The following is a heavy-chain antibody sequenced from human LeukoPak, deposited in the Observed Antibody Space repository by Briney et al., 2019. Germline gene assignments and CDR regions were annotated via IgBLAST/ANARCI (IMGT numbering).Heavy chain of an antibody. V-gene: IGHV1-18*01. J-gene: IGHJ2*01. Sequence: ASVKVSCKASGYIFRSYGLSWVRQAPGQGLEWLGWISCYNGETRYEQNLQGRVTLTTDTSTTTAYMKLRSLRSDDTAVYYCARVGMEIGWSLELWGRGTLVTVSS. CDR2: ISCYNGET. CDR3: ARVGMEIGWSLEL. D-gene: IGHD2-21*01. CDR1: GYIFRSYG.